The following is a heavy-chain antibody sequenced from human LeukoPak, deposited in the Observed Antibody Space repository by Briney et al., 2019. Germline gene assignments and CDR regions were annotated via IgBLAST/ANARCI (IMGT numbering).Heavy chain of an antibody. CDR1: GFTFSSYA. V-gene: IGHV3-23*01. Sequence: GGSLRLSCAPSGFTFSSYATGSVRRAPGKGLGWDSAISVSGGSTYYADSVKGRFTISRDNSKNTLSLRLNSLRADDTAVYYCAKDRSSRDLLRFGELLVYWGQGTLVTVSS. D-gene: IGHD3-10*01. CDR2: ISVSGGST. CDR3: AKDRSSRDLLRFGELLVY. J-gene: IGHJ4*02.